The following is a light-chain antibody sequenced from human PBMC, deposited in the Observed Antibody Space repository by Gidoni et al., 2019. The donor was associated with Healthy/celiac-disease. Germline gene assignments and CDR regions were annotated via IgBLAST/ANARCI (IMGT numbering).Light chain of an antibody. CDR3: QHRSNWWT. CDR2: AAS. CDR1: QSVSSY. V-gene: IGKV3-11*01. Sequence: ELVLTQSPATLSLSPGERATLSCRASQSVSSYVAWYQQKPGQAPRLLSYAASNWATGIPARFSGCGSGTDFTLTISSLEPEDFAVYYCQHRSNWWTFGQGTKVEIK. J-gene: IGKJ1*01.